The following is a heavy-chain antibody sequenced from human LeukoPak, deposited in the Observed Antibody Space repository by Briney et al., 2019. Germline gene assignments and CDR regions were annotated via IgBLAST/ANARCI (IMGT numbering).Heavy chain of an antibody. J-gene: IGHJ4*02. V-gene: IGHV4-30-4*08. CDR2: IYHSGST. Sequence: PSETLSLTXTVSGGSISSGDYYWSWIRQPPGKGLEWIGYIYHSGSTYYNPSLKSRVTISVDTSKNQFSLKLSSVTAADTAVYYCARDHCSSTSCYEGGFDYWGQGTLVTVSS. D-gene: IGHD2-2*01. CDR3: ARDHCSSTSCYEGGFDY. CDR1: GGSISSGDYY.